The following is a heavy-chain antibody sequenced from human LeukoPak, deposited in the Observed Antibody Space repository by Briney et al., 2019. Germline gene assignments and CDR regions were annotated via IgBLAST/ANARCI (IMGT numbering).Heavy chain of an antibody. D-gene: IGHD3-10*01. CDR2: ISSGGDTK. CDR3: AREMGGDYGSGSFFDL. CDR1: EFVFSDYY. J-gene: IGHJ4*02. Sequence: GGSLRLSCAASEFVFSDYYMSWVRQAPGKGLEWVSYISSGGDTKYYADSVKGRFTISRDNAKNSLYLQMNNLRVDDPAVYYCAREMGGDYGSGSFFDLWGQGNMVTVSS. V-gene: IGHV3-11*01.